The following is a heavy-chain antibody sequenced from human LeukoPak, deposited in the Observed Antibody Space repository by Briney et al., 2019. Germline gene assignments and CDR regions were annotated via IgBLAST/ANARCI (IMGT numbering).Heavy chain of an antibody. V-gene: IGHV3-21*01. D-gene: IGHD3-22*01. CDR3: VSFRYYDSSGYYLAALDP. Sequence: PGGSLRLSCAASGFTFSSYSMNWVRQAPGKGLEWVSSISSSSSYIYYADSVKGRFTISRDNAKNSLYLQMNSLRAEDTAVYYCVSFRYYDSSGYYLAALDPWGQGTLVTVSS. CDR1: GFTFSSYS. CDR2: ISSSSSYI. J-gene: IGHJ5*02.